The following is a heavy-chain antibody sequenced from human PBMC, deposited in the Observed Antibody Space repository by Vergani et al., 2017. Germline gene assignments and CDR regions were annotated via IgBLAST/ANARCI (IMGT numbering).Heavy chain of an antibody. Sequence: EVQLVQSGAEVKKPGESLKISRQGSGSSITNSWIAWVRQRPGKGLEWMGIIYAGDSDTRYSPSFQGHVTISAEKSISTAYLQWSSLKASDTAMYYCARLPYGDYDLVPFDYWGEGTLVTVSS. CDR1: GSSITNSW. D-gene: IGHD4-17*01. V-gene: IGHV5-51*03. CDR3: ARLPYGDYDLVPFDY. J-gene: IGHJ4*02. CDR2: IYAGDSDT.